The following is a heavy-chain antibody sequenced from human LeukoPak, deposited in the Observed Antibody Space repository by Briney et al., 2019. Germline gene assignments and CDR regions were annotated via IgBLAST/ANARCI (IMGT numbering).Heavy chain of an antibody. CDR1: GGSFSGYY. D-gene: IGHD3-22*01. CDR3: AKVRGYYDSSGYDY. J-gene: IGHJ4*02. CDR2: INHSGST. V-gene: IGHV4-34*01. Sequence: PSETLSLTCAVYGGSFSGYYWSWIRQPPGKGLEWIGEINHSGSTNHNPSLKSRVTISEDTSKNQISQKLSSVTAADTAVYYCAKVRGYYDSSGYDYWGQGTLVTVSS.